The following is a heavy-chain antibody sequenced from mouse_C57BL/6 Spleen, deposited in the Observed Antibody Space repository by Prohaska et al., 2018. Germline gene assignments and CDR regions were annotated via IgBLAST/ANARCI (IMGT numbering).Heavy chain of an antibody. CDR1: GFTFSNYW. V-gene: IGHV6-3*01. D-gene: IGHD1-1*01. Sequence: EVKLEESGGGLVQHGGSMKLSCVASGFTFSNYWMNWVRQSPEKGIEWVARIRLKSDNYATHYAESVKGRFTISRDDSKSSVYLQMNNVRAEDTGIYYCTPYGSSYEDAMDYWGQGTSVTVSS. J-gene: IGHJ4*01. CDR2: IRLKSDNYAT. CDR3: TPYGSSYEDAMDY.